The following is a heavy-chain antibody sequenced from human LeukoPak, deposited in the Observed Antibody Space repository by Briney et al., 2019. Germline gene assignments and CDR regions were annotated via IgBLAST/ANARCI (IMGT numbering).Heavy chain of an antibody. Sequence: SETLSLTCTVSGGSINNYYWSWVRQPPGEGLEWIAYIFYNGGTNYNPSLKTRVTISVDTSRNQFSLRLNSVSAADTAVYYCARFSQYFDTSSHYLDYWGQGILVTVSS. V-gene: IGHV4-59*08. D-gene: IGHD3-22*01. CDR2: IFYNGGT. CDR1: GGSINNYY. J-gene: IGHJ4*02. CDR3: ARFSQYFDTSSHYLDY.